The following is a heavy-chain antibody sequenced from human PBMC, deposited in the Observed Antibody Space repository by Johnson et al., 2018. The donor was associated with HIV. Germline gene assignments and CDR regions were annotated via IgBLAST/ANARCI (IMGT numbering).Heavy chain of an antibody. J-gene: IGHJ3*02. CDR3: ARAVDYGGNSPSRAFDI. Sequence: MLLVESGGGLVQPGGSLRLSCAASGFTFDYYGMTWVRQTPGKGLEWVSGINWNGGSIGYADSVKGRFTISRDNAKNSLYLQMSSLRAEDTALYYCARAVDYGGNSPSRAFDIWGQGTMVTVSS. CDR2: INWNGGSI. CDR1: GFTFDYYG. V-gene: IGHV3-20*04. D-gene: IGHD4-23*01.